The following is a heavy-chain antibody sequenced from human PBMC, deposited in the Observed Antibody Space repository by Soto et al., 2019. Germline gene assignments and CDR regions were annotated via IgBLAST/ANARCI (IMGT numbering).Heavy chain of an antibody. CDR2: IYPGDSDT. CDR3: ARLPYSSSWFVPPYYYGMDV. J-gene: IGHJ6*02. D-gene: IGHD6-13*01. V-gene: IGHV5-51*01. Sequence: GESLKISCKGSGYSFTSYWIGWVRHMPGKGLEWMGIIYPGDSDTRYSPSFQGQVTISADKSISTAYLQWSSLKASDTAMYYCARLPYSSSWFVPPYYYGMDVWGQGTTVTVSS. CDR1: GYSFTSYW.